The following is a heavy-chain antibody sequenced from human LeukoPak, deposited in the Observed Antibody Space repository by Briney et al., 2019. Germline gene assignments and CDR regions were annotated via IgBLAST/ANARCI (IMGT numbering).Heavy chain of an antibody. CDR2: LHPSGNL. V-gene: IGHV4-31*03. Sequence: PSQTLSLTCTVSGASFSSGDQYWNLIRQSPGKGLEWIGSLHPSGNLYNNPSLESRVTMSVDTSENQFSLNLNSVTAADTAVYFCSRGLDSRKLGYWGQGTLVTVSS. CDR3: SRGLDSRKLGY. D-gene: IGHD3-22*01. CDR1: GASFSSGDQY. J-gene: IGHJ4*02.